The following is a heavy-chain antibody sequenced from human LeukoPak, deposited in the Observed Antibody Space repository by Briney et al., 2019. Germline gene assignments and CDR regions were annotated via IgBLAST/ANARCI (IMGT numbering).Heavy chain of an antibody. CDR1: GYTFTSYG. Sequence: ASVRVSCKASGYTFTSYGISWVRQAPGQGLEWMGWISTYSDTTNYTQKLQGRVTMTTDTSTTTAYMELRSLRSDDTAVYYCARDPLYTSSWYVVPDYWGQGTLVTVSS. D-gene: IGHD6-13*01. V-gene: IGHV1-18*01. CDR2: ISTYSDTT. J-gene: IGHJ4*02. CDR3: ARDPLYTSSWYVVPDY.